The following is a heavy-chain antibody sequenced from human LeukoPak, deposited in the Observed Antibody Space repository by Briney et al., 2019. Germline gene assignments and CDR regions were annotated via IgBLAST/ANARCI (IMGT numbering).Heavy chain of an antibody. V-gene: IGHV3-74*01. Sequence: PGGSLRLSCAASGFTFNNYWMHWVRQAPGKGLVWVSPINTDGSSTSYADSVKGRFTISRDNAKNTLYLQMNSLRAEDTAMYYCVRGRVATTLYYFDYWGQGILVTVSP. J-gene: IGHJ4*02. CDR3: VRGRVATTLYYFDY. CDR1: GFTFNNYW. D-gene: IGHD2-15*01. CDR2: INTDGSST.